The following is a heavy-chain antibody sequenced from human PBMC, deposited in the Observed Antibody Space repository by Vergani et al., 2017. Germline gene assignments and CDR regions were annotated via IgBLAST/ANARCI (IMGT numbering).Heavy chain of an antibody. CDR1: GASVNSYN. CDR2: ASFRGDT. V-gene: IGHV4-59*02. J-gene: IGHJ4*02. Sequence: QVKLQESGPGLVKPSETLSLICTVSGASVNSYNWSWIRQPPGKGLEWMGDASFRGDTLYDPSVKGRMTIALNTSSNQFSLYLTSVTAADPAVYYCARSRIYYYAGSPDCWGLGTLVTVSS. CDR3: ARSRIYYYAGSPDC. D-gene: IGHD3-16*01.